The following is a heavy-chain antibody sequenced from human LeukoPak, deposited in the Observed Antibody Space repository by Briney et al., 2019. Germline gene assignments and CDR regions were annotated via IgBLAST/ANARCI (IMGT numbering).Heavy chain of an antibody. CDR2: ISPNNGGT. CDR3: ARDRLNSGMDN. V-gene: IGHV1-2*02. Sequence: GASVKVSCKASGYTFADYYIHWVRQAPGQGLEWMGWISPNNGGTNYAQKLQGRFTVIRDTSNNTAYMELNRLTSDDTALYYCARDRLNSGMDNWGQGTLVIVSS. D-gene: IGHD6-19*01. CDR1: GYTFADYY. J-gene: IGHJ4*02.